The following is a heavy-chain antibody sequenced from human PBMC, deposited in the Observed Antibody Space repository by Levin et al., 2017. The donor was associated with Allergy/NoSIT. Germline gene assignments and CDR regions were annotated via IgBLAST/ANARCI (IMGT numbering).Heavy chain of an antibody. V-gene: IGHV3-7*01. Sequence: LSLTCAASGFIFSNYWMTWVRQAPGKGLERVANIKKDGSGKYYVDFVKGRFTISRDNAMNSLYLQMSSLRVEDTAVYYCARGVFTTGYYPDYFDYWGQGTLVTVSS. D-gene: IGHD1-26*01. CDR2: IKKDGSGK. CDR3: ARGVFTTGYYPDYFDY. CDR1: GFIFSNYW. J-gene: IGHJ4*02.